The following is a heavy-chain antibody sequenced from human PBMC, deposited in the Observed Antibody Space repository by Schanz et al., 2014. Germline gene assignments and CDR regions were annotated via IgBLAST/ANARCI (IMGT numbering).Heavy chain of an antibody. J-gene: IGHJ4*02. CDR1: GFTLSSYA. CDR2: ISYDGSNK. D-gene: IGHD3-10*01. CDR3: ARVPYGSGSYWDY. V-gene: IGHV3-30-3*01. Sequence: QVQLVESGGGVVQPGRSLRLSCAAYGFTLSSYAMHWVRQAPGKGLEWVAVISYDGSNKYYADSVKGRFTISRDNSKNTLYLQMNTLRAEDTAVYYCARVPYGSGSYWDYWGQGTLXTVSS.